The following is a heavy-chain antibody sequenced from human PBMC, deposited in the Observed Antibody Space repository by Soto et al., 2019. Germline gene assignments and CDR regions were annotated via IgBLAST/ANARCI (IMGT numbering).Heavy chain of an antibody. CDR3: AKGRLAAAGNYYFDY. CDR1: GFTFSSYG. CDR2: ISYDGSNK. Sequence: QVQLVESGGGVVQPGRSLRLSCAASGFTFSSYGMHWVRQAPGKGLEWVAVISYDGSNKYYADSVKGRFTISRDNSKNTLYLQMNSLRAADTAVYYCAKGRLAAAGNYYFDYWGQGTLVTVSS. D-gene: IGHD6-13*01. J-gene: IGHJ4*02. V-gene: IGHV3-30*18.